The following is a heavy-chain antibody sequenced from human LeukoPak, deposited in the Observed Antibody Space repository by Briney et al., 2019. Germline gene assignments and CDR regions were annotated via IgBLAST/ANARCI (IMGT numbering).Heavy chain of an antibody. CDR2: IIPILGIA. Sequence: SVTVSCKASGGTFSSYAISWVRQAPGQGLEWMGRIIPILGIANYAQKFQGRVTITADKSTSTAYMEQSSLRSEDTAVYYCARAGYYYDGSGYYYDYWGQGTLVTVSS. V-gene: IGHV1-69*04. J-gene: IGHJ4*02. D-gene: IGHD3-22*01. CDR3: ARAGYYYDGSGYYYDY. CDR1: GGTFSSYA.